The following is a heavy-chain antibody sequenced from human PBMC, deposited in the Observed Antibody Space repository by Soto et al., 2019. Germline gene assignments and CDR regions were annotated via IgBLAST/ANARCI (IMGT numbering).Heavy chain of an antibody. CDR1: GFTFSSYW. CDR2: IKQDGSEK. CDR3: ARDHNWGVRSYFDY. J-gene: IGHJ4*02. Sequence: EVQLVESGGGLVQPGGSLRLSCAASGFTFSSYWMSWVRQAPGKGLEWVANIKQDGSEKYYVDSVKGRFTISRDNAKNSLYLQMNSLRAEDTAVYYCARDHNWGVRSYFDYWGQGTLVTVSS. V-gene: IGHV3-7*05. D-gene: IGHD7-27*01.